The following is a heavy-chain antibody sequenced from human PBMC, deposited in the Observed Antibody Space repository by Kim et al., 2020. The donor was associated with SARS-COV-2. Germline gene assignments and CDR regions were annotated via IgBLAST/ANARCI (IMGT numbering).Heavy chain of an antibody. CDR3: ARVPEMATITGGYYYYYYGMDV. CDR1: GGTFSSYA. CDR2: IIPIFGTA. J-gene: IGHJ6*02. Sequence: SVKVSCKASGGTFSSYAISWVRQAPGQGLEWMGGIIPIFGTANYAQKFQGRVTITADESTTTAYMELSSLRSEDTAVYYCARVPEMATITGGYYYYYYGMDVWGQGTTVTVSS. D-gene: IGHD5-12*01. V-gene: IGHV1-69*13.